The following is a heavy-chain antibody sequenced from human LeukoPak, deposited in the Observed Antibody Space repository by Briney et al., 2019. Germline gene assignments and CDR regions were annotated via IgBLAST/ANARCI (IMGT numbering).Heavy chain of an antibody. CDR3: AKDRVVSGRFGEVAS. J-gene: IGHJ5*02. V-gene: IGHV3-21*01. D-gene: IGHD3-10*01. Sequence: AGGSLRLSCAASGFTFSSYSMNWVRQAPGKGLEWVSFISSDNAYMYYADSVKGRFTISRDNARNSLYLQMNSLRAEDTAIYYCAKDRVVSGRFGEVASWGQGTLVTVSS. CDR1: GFTFSSYS. CDR2: ISSDNAYM.